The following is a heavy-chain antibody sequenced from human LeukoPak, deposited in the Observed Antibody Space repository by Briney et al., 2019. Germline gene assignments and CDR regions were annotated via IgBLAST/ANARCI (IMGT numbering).Heavy chain of an antibody. CDR1: GFTFSGYE. Sequence: GWSLRLSCAASGFTFSGYEMNWVRQAPGKGLECVSCISTSGSTIYYADSVKGRFTNSRDNAKNSLYLQMNGLRVEDTAVYYCARDWHLSGGVGYGMDVWGQGTTVTVSS. CDR2: ISTSGSTI. J-gene: IGHJ6*02. V-gene: IGHV3-48*03. CDR3: ARDWHLSGGVGYGMDV. D-gene: IGHD2-8*02.